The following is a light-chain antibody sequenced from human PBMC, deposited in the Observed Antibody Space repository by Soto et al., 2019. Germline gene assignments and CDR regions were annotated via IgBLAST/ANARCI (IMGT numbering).Light chain of an antibody. V-gene: IGKV3-15*01. CDR2: GAS. Sequence: EIVMTQSPATLYVSPGERATLSCRASQSVSSNLAWYQQKPGQAPRLLIYGASTRATSIPARFSGSGSGTEFTLTISSLQSEDFAVYYCQQYNYWPPYTFGPGTKLEIK. CDR1: QSVSSN. CDR3: QQYNYWPPYT. J-gene: IGKJ2*01.